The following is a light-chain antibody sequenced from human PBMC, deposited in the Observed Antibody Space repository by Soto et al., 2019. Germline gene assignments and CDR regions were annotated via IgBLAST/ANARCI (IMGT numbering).Light chain of an antibody. CDR3: QQYNNWPPLT. Sequence: EIVMTQSPATLSVSPGERATLSCRASQSVSSNLAWYQQKPGQAPRLLIYGASTRATGIPARFSGSGSGTEFTLTFSSLRSEDFAVYYCQQYNNWPPLTFGGGTKVEIK. J-gene: IGKJ4*01. CDR1: QSVSSN. V-gene: IGKV3-15*01. CDR2: GAS.